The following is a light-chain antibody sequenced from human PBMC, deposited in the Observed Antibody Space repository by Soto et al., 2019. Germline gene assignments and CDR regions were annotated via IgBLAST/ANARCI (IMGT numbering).Light chain of an antibody. CDR1: SSDVGEENY. Sequence: QSALTQPPSASVSPGQSVTITCSGTSSDVGEENYVSWYQQHPGKVPKLILYEVSKRPSGVTDRFSGSRSGNTASLTVSGLQAEDEADYYCSSCAGSPVVFGGGTKLTVL. CDR3: SSCAGSPVV. V-gene: IGLV2-8*01. CDR2: EVS. J-gene: IGLJ2*01.